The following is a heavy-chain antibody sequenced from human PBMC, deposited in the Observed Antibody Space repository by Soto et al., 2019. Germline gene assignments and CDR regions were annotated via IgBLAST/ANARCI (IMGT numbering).Heavy chain of an antibody. Sequence: EVQLLDSGGGLVQPGGSLRLSCVASGFVFSDYAMSWVRQAPGKGLEWVSAISAGGSDTYYADSVKGQFTVSRVNSKNTMYLQMNTLRAEDTAIYYCASVLIWCGSSSCYTEGFDSWGQGTLVTVSS. CDR3: ASVLIWCGSSSCYTEGFDS. V-gene: IGHV3-23*01. CDR1: GFVFSDYA. D-gene: IGHD2-2*01. J-gene: IGHJ4*02. CDR2: ISAGGSDT.